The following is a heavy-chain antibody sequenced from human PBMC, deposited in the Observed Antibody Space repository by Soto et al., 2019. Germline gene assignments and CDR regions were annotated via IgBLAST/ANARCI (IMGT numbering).Heavy chain of an antibody. J-gene: IGHJ5*02. Sequence: VQLVQSGAEVKKSGASEKVSCKASGHTFTSYDINWVRQATGQGLEWMGWMNPNSGNTGYAQKFQGRVTMTRNTSISTAYMELSSLRYEDTAVYYCARERSAAGTGWFDPWAQGTLVTVSS. V-gene: IGHV1-8*01. CDR1: GHTFTSYD. CDR3: ARERSAAGTGWFDP. D-gene: IGHD6-13*01. CDR2: MNPNSGNT.